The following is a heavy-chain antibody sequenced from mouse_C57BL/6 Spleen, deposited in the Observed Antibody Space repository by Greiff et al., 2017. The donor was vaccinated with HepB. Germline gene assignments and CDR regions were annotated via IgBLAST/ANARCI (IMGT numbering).Heavy chain of an antibody. CDR3: TREGDYSNSFDY. D-gene: IGHD2-5*01. CDR2: IDPETGGT. Sequence: VKLVESGAELVRPGASVTLSCKASGYTFTDYEMHWVKQTPVHGLEWIGAIDPETGGTAYNQKFKGKAILTADKSSSTAYMELRSLTSEDSAVYYCTREGDYSNSFDYWGQGTTLTVSS. V-gene: IGHV1-15*01. CDR1: GYTFTDYE. J-gene: IGHJ2*01.